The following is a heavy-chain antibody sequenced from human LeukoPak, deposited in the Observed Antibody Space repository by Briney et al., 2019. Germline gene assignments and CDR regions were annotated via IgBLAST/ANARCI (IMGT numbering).Heavy chain of an antibody. J-gene: IGHJ4*02. CDR2: ISWNSGSI. D-gene: IGHD3-22*01. Sequence: GGSLRLSCAASGFTFDDYAMHWVRQAPGKGLEGVSGISWNSGSIGYADSVKGRFTISRDNAKNSLYLQMNSLRAEDTALYYCAKDPKLNYDSSGSLDYWGQGTLVTVSS. CDR3: AKDPKLNYDSSGSLDY. CDR1: GFTFDDYA. V-gene: IGHV3-9*01.